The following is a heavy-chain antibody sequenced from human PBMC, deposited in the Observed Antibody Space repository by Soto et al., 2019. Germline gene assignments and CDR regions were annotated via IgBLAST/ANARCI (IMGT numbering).Heavy chain of an antibody. CDR1: GGTFSTSA. CDR3: AREGGGWRCGYCDY. Sequence: QVQLVQSGAEVRNPGSSVKVSCKASGGTFSTSAINWVRQAPGQGLEWIGMIIPLYGTTHYAQKLQGIVTITADESTRTSNLELTSLTYEDMAVYFCAREGGGWRCGYCDYWGEGTQVTIS. CDR2: IIPLYGTT. V-gene: IGHV1-69*18. J-gene: IGHJ4*02. D-gene: IGHD2-21*02.